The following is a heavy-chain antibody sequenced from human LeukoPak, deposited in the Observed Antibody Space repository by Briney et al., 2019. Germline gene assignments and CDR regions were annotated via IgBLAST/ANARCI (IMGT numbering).Heavy chain of an antibody. D-gene: IGHD3-16*02. V-gene: IGHV4-4*07. Sequence: SETLSLTCTVSGGSISSYYRSWIRQPAGKGLEWIGRIYTSGSTNYNPSLKSRITMSVDTSKNQSSLKLSSVTAADTAVYYCARGRYDYVWGSYRNWFDPWGQGTLVTVSS. CDR2: IYTSGST. CDR3: ARGRYDYVWGSYRNWFDP. CDR1: GGSISSYY. J-gene: IGHJ5*02.